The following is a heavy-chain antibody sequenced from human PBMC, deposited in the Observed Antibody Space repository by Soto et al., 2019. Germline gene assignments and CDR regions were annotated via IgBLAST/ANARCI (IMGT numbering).Heavy chain of an antibody. CDR2: INAGNGNT. D-gene: IGHD3-22*01. CDR3: ASVSGYYYCDY. Sequence: QVQLVQSGAEVKKPGASVKVSCKASGYTFTGYAMHWVRQAPGQRLEWMGWINAGNGNTKYSQKFQGRVTITRDTSASTAYMELRSLRSEDTAVYYSASVSGYYYCDYWGQGTLVTVPS. CDR1: GYTFTGYA. V-gene: IGHV1-3*01. J-gene: IGHJ4*02.